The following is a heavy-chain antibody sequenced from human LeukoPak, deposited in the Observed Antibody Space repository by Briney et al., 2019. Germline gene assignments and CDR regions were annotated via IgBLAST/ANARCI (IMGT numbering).Heavy chain of an antibody. Sequence: SETLSLTCTVSGGSISSSSYYWSWIRPPAGKGLEWIGHVYTSGSTDYNPSLKSRVTMSVDTSKNQFSLKLRSVTAADTAVYYCARDLELGYWGQGTLVTVSS. CDR1: GGSISSSSYY. J-gene: IGHJ4*02. D-gene: IGHD1-1*01. CDR2: VYTSGST. CDR3: ARDLELGY. V-gene: IGHV4-61*09.